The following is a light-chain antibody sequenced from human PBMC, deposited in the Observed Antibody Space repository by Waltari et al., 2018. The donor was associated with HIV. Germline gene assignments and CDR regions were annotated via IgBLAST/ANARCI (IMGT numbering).Light chain of an antibody. J-gene: IGLJ3*02. CDR3: QSYDTSLGGWV. Sequence: QSVLPQPPSVSGAPGQRATISCTGRRTNIGAASVVHWYQHRPGTAPTLLIFRNVNRPSGVPDRFSGSKSGTSASLAITGLQAEDEADFYCQSYDTSLGGWVFGGGTKLTVL. CDR2: RNV. CDR1: RTNIGAASV. V-gene: IGLV1-40*01.